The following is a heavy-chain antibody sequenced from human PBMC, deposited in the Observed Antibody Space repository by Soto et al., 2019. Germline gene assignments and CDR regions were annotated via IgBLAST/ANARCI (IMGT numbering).Heavy chain of an antibody. CDR2: IDPSDSYT. Sequence: GESLKISCKGSGYSFTSYWISWVRQMPGKGLEWMGRIDPSDSYTNYSPSFQGHVTISADKSISTAYLQWSSLKASDTAMYYCARPNPSYYDILTGYYSGNNWFDPWGQGTLVTVSS. V-gene: IGHV5-10-1*01. D-gene: IGHD3-9*01. CDR3: ARPNPSYYDILTGYYSGNNWFDP. J-gene: IGHJ5*02. CDR1: GYSFTSYW.